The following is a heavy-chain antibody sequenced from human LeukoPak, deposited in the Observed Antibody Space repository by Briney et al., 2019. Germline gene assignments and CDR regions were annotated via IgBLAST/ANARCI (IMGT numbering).Heavy chain of an antibody. D-gene: IGHD5-24*01. CDR2: IYSGGST. V-gene: IGHV3-53*01. Sequence: GGSLRLSCAASGFTVSSNYMSWVRQAPGKGLEWVSVIYSGGSTYYADSVKGRFTVSRDNSKNTLYLQMNSLKTDDTAVYYCTRVWLQYFDYWGQGTLITVSS. CDR1: GFTVSSNY. J-gene: IGHJ4*02. CDR3: TRVWLQYFDY.